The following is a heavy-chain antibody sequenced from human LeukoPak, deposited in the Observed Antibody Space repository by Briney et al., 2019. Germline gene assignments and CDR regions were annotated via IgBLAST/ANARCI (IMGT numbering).Heavy chain of an antibody. J-gene: IGHJ4*02. V-gene: IGHV3-64*01. CDR3: ARGFPSPDKRPC. D-gene: IGHD3-10*01. CDR2: ISSNGGST. CDR1: GFTFSSYA. Sequence: GGSLRLSCAASGFTFSSYAMHWVRQAPGKGLEYVSAISSNGGSTYYANSVKGRFTISRDNSRNTLYLQVGSLRAEDMAVYYCARGFPSPDKRPCWGQGTLVTVSS.